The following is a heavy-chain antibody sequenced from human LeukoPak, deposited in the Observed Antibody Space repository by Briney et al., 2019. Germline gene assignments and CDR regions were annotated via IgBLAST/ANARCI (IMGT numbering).Heavy chain of an antibody. Sequence: GGSLRLSCAASGFTVSSNYMSWVRQAPGKGLEWVSVIYSGGSTYYAGSVKGRFTISRDNSKNTLYLQMNSLRAEDTAVYYCARDPLWEDHALATWGQGTLVTVSS. D-gene: IGHD3-16*01. CDR2: IYSGGST. CDR3: ARDPLWEDHALAT. J-gene: IGHJ5*02. V-gene: IGHV3-53*01. CDR1: GFTVSSNY.